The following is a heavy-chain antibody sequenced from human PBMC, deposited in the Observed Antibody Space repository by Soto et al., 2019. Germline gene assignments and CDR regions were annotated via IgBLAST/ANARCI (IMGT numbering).Heavy chain of an antibody. J-gene: IGHJ4*02. CDR3: AKDVTVDIVNTPGY. D-gene: IGHD5-12*01. CDR2: ISYDGSNK. V-gene: IGHV3-30*18. Sequence: GGSLGLSCVASGFTFSSYAIHWVRQAPGKGLEWVAVISYDGSNKFYADSVKGRFTISRDNSKNTLYLHMNSLNTEDTAVYYCAKDVTVDIVNTPGYWGQGTLVTVSS. CDR1: GFTFSSYA.